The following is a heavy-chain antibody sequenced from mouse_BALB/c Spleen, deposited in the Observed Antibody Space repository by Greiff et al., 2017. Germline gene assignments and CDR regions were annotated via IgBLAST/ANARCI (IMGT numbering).Heavy chain of an antibody. CDR1: GFSLTSYD. CDR3: VRENSSYFDY. J-gene: IGHJ2*01. Sequence: VMLVESGPGLVAPSQSLSITCTVSGFSLTSYDISWIRQPPGKGLEWLGVIWTGGGTNYNSAFMSRLSISKDNSKSQVFLKMNSLQTDDTAIYYCVRENSSYFDYWGQGTTLTVSS. V-gene: IGHV2-9-2*01. CDR2: IWTGGGT.